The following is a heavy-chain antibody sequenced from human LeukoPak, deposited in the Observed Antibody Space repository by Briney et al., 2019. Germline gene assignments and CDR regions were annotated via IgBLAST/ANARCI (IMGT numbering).Heavy chain of an antibody. J-gene: IGHJ5*02. D-gene: IGHD3-9*01. CDR1: GFTFRSYG. V-gene: IGHV4-34*01. CDR3: ARRVLRYFDWLPYNWFDP. Sequence: GSLRLSCAASGFTFRSYGMHWIRQPPGKGLEWIGEINHSGSTNYNPSLKSRVTISVDTSKNQFSLKLSSVTAADTAVYYCARRVLRYFDWLPYNWFDPWGQGTLVTVSS. CDR2: INHSGST.